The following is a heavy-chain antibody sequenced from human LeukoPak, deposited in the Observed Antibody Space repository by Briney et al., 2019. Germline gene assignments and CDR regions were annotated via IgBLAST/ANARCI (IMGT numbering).Heavy chain of an antibody. CDR2: IYYSGST. CDR3: AQSGAYYYYMDV. CDR1: GGSISSYY. V-gene: IGHV4-59*01. Sequence: PSETLSLTCTVSGGSISSYYWSWIRQPPGKGLEWIGYIYYSGSTNYNTSLKSRVTISVDTSKNQFSLKLSSVTAADTAVYYCAQSGAYYYYMDVWGKGTTVTVSS. J-gene: IGHJ6*03. D-gene: IGHD2-8*02.